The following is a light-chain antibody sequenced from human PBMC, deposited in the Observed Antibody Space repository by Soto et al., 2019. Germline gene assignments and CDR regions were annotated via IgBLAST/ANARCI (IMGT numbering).Light chain of an antibody. Sequence: QSALTQPASVSGSPGQSITTSCTGTSSDVGGYNYVSWYQQHPGKAPKLMIYEVTDRPSGVSNRFSGSKSGNTASLTISGLQAEDEAEYYCSSYASSSTLVFGTGTKLTVL. CDR1: SSDVGGYNY. V-gene: IGLV2-14*01. J-gene: IGLJ1*01. CDR2: EVT. CDR3: SSYASSSTLV.